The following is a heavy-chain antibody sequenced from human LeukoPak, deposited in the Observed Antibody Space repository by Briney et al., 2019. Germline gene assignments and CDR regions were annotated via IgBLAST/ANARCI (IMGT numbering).Heavy chain of an antibody. D-gene: IGHD1-26*01. CDR2: AHLNGAT. J-gene: IGHJ4*02. V-gene: IGHV4-4*02. CDR1: GGSILSTNW. CDR3: TRESGAFSPFGF. Sequence: SGTLSLTCAVSGGSILSTNWWSWVRQPPGKGLEWIGEAHLNGATNYNLSVEGRVTMSIDKSKNHLSLEVISVTAADTAMYYCTRESGAFSPFGFWGQGTLVTVSS.